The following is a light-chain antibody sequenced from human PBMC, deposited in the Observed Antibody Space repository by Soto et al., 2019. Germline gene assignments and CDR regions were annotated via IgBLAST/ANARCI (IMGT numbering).Light chain of an antibody. J-gene: IGKJ4*01. CDR2: DAS. V-gene: IGKV3-20*01. Sequence: EIVFTQSPGTLSLSPGERATLSCRASLSVARNYLAWYQQKPGQPPRLLIYDASRRATGVPDRFSGSGSGTDFTLTISRLEPEDFAVYYCHQYAASPLTFGGGTKVEIK. CDR3: HQYAASPLT. CDR1: LSVARNY.